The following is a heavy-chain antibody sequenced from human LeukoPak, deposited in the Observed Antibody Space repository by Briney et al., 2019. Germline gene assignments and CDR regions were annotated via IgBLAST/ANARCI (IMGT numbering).Heavy chain of an antibody. CDR2: IRPDGGKQ. CDR3: ARDGRTFPH. D-gene: IGHD2/OR15-2a*01. CDR1: GLTFSSNW. J-gene: IGHJ4*02. Sequence: GGSLRLSCAASGLTFSSNWMSWVRQAPGKGLEWVANIRPDGGKQFYVDSVKGRFTISRDNAKNSLYLQMNSLSAEDTAMYYCARDGRTFPHWGQGTLVTVSS. V-gene: IGHV3-7*04.